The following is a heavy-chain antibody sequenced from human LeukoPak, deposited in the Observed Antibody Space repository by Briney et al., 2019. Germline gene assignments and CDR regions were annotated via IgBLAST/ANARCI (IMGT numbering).Heavy chain of an antibody. CDR2: IYPGDSDT. V-gene: IGHV5-51*01. CDR3: ARSYDSTAYYGLDY. J-gene: IGHJ4*02. Sequence: GASLKISCKGSRYSFPTYWIAWLRQMPGKGLEWMGIIYPGDSDTKYSPSFQGQVTISADKSITTAFLQWTSLKASDTAIYYCARSYDSTAYYGLDYWGQGTLVTVSS. D-gene: IGHD3-22*01. CDR1: RYSFPTYW.